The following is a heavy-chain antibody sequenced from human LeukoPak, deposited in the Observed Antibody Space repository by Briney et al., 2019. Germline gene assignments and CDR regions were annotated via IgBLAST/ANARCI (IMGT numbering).Heavy chain of an antibody. CDR2: VYYSGST. Sequence: SETLSLTWTVSGGVISIYGWSWFRQPPGKGLEWIGEVYYSGSTDYNPSLKSRVTISTDTSNNQVSLKLNSVTAAVTAVYYCARLSRIASAGDYDYHSLDVWGQGTTVTVSS. CDR1: GGVISIYG. D-gene: IGHD6-13*01. J-gene: IGHJ6*02. CDR3: ARLSRIASAGDYDYHSLDV. V-gene: IGHV4-59*13.